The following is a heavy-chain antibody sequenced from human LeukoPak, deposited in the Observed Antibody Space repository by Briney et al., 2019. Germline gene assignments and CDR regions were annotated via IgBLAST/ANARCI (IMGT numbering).Heavy chain of an antibody. Sequence: ETLSLTCAVYGGSFSGYYWSWIRQPPGKGLEWIGEINHSGSTNYNPSLKSRVTISVDTSKNQFSLKLSSVTAADTAVYYCARAKQWRGAFDIWGQGTMVTVSS. CDR1: GGSFSGYY. D-gene: IGHD6-19*01. CDR2: INHSGST. CDR3: ARAKQWRGAFDI. V-gene: IGHV4-34*01. J-gene: IGHJ3*02.